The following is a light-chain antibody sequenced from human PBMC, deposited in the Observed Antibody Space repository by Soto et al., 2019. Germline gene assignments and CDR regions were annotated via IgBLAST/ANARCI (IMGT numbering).Light chain of an antibody. V-gene: IGLV1-44*01. CDR2: SNN. CDR1: SSKIGNNT. J-gene: IGLJ2*01. CDR3: AAWDDSLHCHVV. Sequence: QAVVPHPPSASGTPGQRVTISCSGSSSKIGNNTVNWYQQLPGPAPKLLIYSNNQRPSGVPYRLSGSESGTSASLAISGRQSDDEADYYCAAWDDSLHCHVVFGVGTKVTVL.